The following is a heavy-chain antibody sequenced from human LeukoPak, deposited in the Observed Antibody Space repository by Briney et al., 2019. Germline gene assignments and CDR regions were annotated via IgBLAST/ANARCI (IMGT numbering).Heavy chain of an antibody. J-gene: IGHJ4*02. Sequence: ASVKVSCKASGYTFTGYYMHWVRQAPGQGLEWVGWIHPNSGATHYAQKFQGRLTMTRDTSISTVYMELTRLRSDDTAVYYCARDMGRYSGYDYDYWGQGTLVTVSS. CDR3: ARDMGRYSGYDYDY. V-gene: IGHV1-2*02. CDR1: GYTFTGYY. CDR2: IHPNSGAT. D-gene: IGHD5-12*01.